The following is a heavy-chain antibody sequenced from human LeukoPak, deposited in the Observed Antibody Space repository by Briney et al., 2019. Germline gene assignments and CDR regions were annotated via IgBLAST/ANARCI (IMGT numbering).Heavy chain of an antibody. D-gene: IGHD3-9*01. J-gene: IGHJ4*02. V-gene: IGHV4-59*12. CDR1: GVSIFSSY. CDR2: VHYSGNT. Sequence: SETLSLTCTVSGVSIFSSYWNWVRQPPGKGLEWIGYVHYSGNTSYNPSLKSRVTISVDTSKSQFSLKLSSATAADTAVYYCATGRSIRYFDYWGQGTLLTVSS. CDR3: ATGRSIRYFDY.